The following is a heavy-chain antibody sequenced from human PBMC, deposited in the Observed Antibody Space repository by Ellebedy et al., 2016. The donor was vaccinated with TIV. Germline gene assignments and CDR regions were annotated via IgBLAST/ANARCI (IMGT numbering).Heavy chain of an antibody. J-gene: IGHJ5*02. Sequence: SETLSLTXSVSGGFISRGGYYWSWIRQHPGKGLEWIGYIYYSGSTYYNPSLKSRVTISLDTSKNQFYLKLSSVTAADTAVYYCARDFRDSSGPRGGNWFDPWGQGTLVTVSS. V-gene: IGHV4-31*03. CDR3: ARDFRDSSGPRGGNWFDP. D-gene: IGHD3-22*01. CDR1: GGFISRGGYY. CDR2: IYYSGST.